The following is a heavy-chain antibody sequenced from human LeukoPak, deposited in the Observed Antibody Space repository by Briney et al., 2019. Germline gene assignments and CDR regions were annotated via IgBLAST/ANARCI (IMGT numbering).Heavy chain of an antibody. CDR1: GGAFSSYA. CDR2: IIPIFGTA. J-gene: IGHJ4*02. CDR3: AIGVTMIVVVIPPLDY. Sequence: SVKVSCKASGGAFSSYAISWVRQAPGQGLEWMGGIIPIFGTANYAQKFQGRVTITTDESTSTAYMELSSLRSEDTAVYYCAIGVTMIVVVIPPLDYWGQGTLVTVSS. V-gene: IGHV1-69*05. D-gene: IGHD3-22*01.